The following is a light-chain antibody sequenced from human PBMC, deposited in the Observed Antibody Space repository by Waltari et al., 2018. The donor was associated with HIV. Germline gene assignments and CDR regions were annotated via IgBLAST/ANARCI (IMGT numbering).Light chain of an antibody. CDR3: ATWDDSLNAWV. Sequence: QSVLNQSPSASGTPGQRVIIPCSGSSSNIGSNTETCYQQFPGTAPKLLIYSYGQRPSGVPERFSGSKSATSASLAISGLRSEDEADYYCATWDDSLNAWVFGGGTKLTVL. V-gene: IGLV1-44*01. J-gene: IGLJ3*02. CDR1: SSNIGSNT. CDR2: SYG.